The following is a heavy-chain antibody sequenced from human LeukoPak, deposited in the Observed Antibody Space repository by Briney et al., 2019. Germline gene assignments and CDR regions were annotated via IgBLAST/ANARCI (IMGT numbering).Heavy chain of an antibody. Sequence: ASVKVSCKASGYTFTEYFIHWVRQAPGQGLEWMGWINPNSGGTNYAQKFQGRVTMTRDTSISTAYMELSRLRSDDTAVYYCARTGYHYASGLDPWGQGTLVTVSS. CDR3: ARTGYHYASGLDP. CDR1: GYTFTEYF. J-gene: IGHJ5*02. D-gene: IGHD3-10*01. V-gene: IGHV1-2*02. CDR2: INPNSGGT.